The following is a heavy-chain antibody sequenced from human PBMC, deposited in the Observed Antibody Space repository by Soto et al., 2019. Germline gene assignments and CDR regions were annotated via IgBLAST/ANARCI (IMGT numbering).Heavy chain of an antibody. J-gene: IGHJ4*02. CDR2: IIPIFGTA. Sequence: ASVKVSFKASGYTFSDYDINWVRQAPGQGLEWMGGIIPIFGTANYAQKFQGRVTITADESTSTAYMELSSLRSEDTAVYYCARDRRQSSSSYYFDYWGQGTLVTVSS. D-gene: IGHD6-13*01. CDR1: GYTFSDYD. V-gene: IGHV1-69*13. CDR3: ARDRRQSSSSYYFDY.